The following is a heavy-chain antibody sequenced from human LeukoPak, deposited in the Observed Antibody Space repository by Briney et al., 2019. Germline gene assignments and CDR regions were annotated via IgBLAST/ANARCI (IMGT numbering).Heavy chain of an antibody. J-gene: IGHJ4*02. CDR1: GFTFSSYS. Sequence: PGGSLRLSCAASGFTFSSYSMNWVRQAPGKGLEWVSSISSSSSYIYYADSVKGRFTISRDNAKNSLYLQMNSLRAEDTAVYYCARTEGSITPIDYWGQGTLVTVSS. CDR3: ARTEGSITPIDY. D-gene: IGHD1-14*01. V-gene: IGHV3-21*01. CDR2: ISSSSSYI.